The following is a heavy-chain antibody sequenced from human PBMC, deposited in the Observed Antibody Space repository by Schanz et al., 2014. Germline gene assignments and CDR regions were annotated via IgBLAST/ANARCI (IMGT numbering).Heavy chain of an antibody. CDR3: TKEDATALWYFEH. D-gene: IGHD6-13*01. Sequence: EELLVESGGGWVQPGGSVRLSCAGSGFTFNGYSMHWVRQAPGQGLEWVSGINTSGGSRYYAESVKGRFTISRDNSKNLVVLQMNSLRVDDTAVYYCTKEDATALWYFEHWGQGTLVTVSS. CDR2: INTSGGSR. V-gene: IGHV3-23*04. CDR1: GFTFNGYS. J-gene: IGHJ4*02.